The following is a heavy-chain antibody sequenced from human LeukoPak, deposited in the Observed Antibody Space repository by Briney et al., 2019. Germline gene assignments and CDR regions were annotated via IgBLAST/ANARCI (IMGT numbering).Heavy chain of an antibody. CDR3: AKDRVSSGWYEYYQY. Sequence: GGSLRLSCAASGFTFSSYGMHWVRQAPGKGLEWVAVISSDGTNKYYADSVKGRSTISRDNSENTLYLQMNSLRTEDTAVYYCAKDRVSSGWYEYYQYWGQGTLVTVSS. V-gene: IGHV3-30*18. J-gene: IGHJ1*01. CDR2: ISSDGTNK. CDR1: GFTFSSYG. D-gene: IGHD6-19*01.